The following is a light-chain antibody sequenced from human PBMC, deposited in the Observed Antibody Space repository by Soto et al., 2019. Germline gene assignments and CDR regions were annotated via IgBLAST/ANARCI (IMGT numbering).Light chain of an antibody. Sequence: QMTQSPSTLSASVGDRVTITCRASQSISTWLAWCQQKPGKAPNLLIYKASSLESGVPSRFSGSGSGTEFTLTISSLQPDDFATYYCQQYDSYSTFGQGTRLEIK. CDR2: KAS. J-gene: IGKJ5*01. V-gene: IGKV1-5*03. CDR1: QSISTW. CDR3: QQYDSYST.